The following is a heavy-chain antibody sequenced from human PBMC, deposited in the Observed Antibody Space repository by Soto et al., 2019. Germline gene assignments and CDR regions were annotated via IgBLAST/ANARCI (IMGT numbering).Heavy chain of an antibody. Sequence: GESLKISCKGSGCSFTSYWIGWVRQMPGKGLEWMGIIYPGDSDTRYSPSFQGQVTISADKSISTAYLQWSSLKASDTAMYYCARGGGYDPYYYGMDVWGQGTTVTVSS. V-gene: IGHV5-51*01. D-gene: IGHD3-3*01. CDR2: IYPGDSDT. CDR1: GCSFTSYW. CDR3: ARGGGYDPYYYGMDV. J-gene: IGHJ6*02.